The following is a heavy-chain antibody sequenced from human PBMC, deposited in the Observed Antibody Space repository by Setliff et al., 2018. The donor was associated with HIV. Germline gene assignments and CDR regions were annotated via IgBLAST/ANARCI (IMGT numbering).Heavy chain of an antibody. CDR1: GYSISSGYY. CDR2: INHSGST. V-gene: IGHV4-38-2*02. CDR3: TREVAAARENFDY. Sequence: SETLSLTCTVSGYSISSGYYWGWIRQPPGKGLEWIGSINHSGSTNYNPSLKSRVTISVDTSKNQFSLKLSSVTAADTAVYYCTREVAAARENFDYWGQGTLVTVSS. D-gene: IGHD6-13*01. J-gene: IGHJ4*02.